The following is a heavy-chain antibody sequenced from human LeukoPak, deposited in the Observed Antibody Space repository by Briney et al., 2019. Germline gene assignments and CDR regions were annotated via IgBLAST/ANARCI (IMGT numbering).Heavy chain of an antibody. D-gene: IGHD3-3*01. J-gene: IGHJ4*02. CDR2: ISYDGSNK. CDR3: ARDPSPFGNFDY. CDR1: GFTFSSYA. Sequence: GGSLRLSCAASGFTFSSYAMHWVRQAPGKGLEWVAVISYDGSNKYYADSVKGRFTISRDNSKNTLYPQMNSLRAEDTAVYYCARDPSPFGNFDYWGQGTLVTVSS. V-gene: IGHV3-30*01.